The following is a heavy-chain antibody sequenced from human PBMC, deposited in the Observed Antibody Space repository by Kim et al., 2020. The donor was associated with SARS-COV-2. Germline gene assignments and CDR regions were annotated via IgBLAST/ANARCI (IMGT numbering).Heavy chain of an antibody. CDR3: SRKYYDILTGYYHYYGMDV. D-gene: IGHD3-9*01. V-gene: IGHV3-30*04. CDR1: GFTFSSYA. CDR2: ISYDGSNK. J-gene: IGHJ6*02. Sequence: GGSLRLSCAASGFTFSSYAMHWVRQVPGKGLGWVAVISYDGSNKYYADSVKGRFTISRDNSKNTLYLQMNSQRAEDTAVYYCSRKYYDILTGYYHYYGMDVWGQANTVTVSS.